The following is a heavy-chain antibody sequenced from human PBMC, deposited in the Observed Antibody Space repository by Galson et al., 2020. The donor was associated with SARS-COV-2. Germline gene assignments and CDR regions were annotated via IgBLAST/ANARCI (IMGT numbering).Heavy chain of an antibody. CDR2: LSKDGNNK. Sequence: GESLKISCAASGFIFSDYAIHWVRQAPGKGLEWVAILSKDGNNKHYADSVKGRFTIARDNSKNTLYLDMDILTPEDTALYYCARDVGSYCGTRDHYNGRSGVCFDYCGAGTLVIVSA. CDR3: ARDVGSYCGTRDHYNGRSGVCFDY. D-gene: IGHD2-21*01. CDR1: GFIFSDYA. V-gene: IGHV3-30-3*01. J-gene: IGHJ4*02.